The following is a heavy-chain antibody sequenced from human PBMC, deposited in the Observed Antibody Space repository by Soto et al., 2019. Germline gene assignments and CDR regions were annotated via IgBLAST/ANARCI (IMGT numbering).Heavy chain of an antibody. CDR2: ISYDGSNK. V-gene: IGHV3-30*03. J-gene: IGHJ6*02. D-gene: IGHD3-22*01. CDR1: GFTFSSYG. CDR3: ARDPYYDSSGYLASNGMDV. Sequence: SLRLSCAASGFTFSSYGMHWVRQAPGKGLEWVAVISYDGSNKYYADSVKGRFTISRDNSKNTLYQQKNSLRAEDTAVYYCARDPYYDSSGYLASNGMDVWGQGTTVTVSS.